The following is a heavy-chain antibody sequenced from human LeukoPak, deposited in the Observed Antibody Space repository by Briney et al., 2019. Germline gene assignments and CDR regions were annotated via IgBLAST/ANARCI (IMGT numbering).Heavy chain of an antibody. D-gene: IGHD4-17*01. CDR2: ISFTGGT. CDR3: ARTDDYGHFDY. CDR1: SGSISNSY. J-gene: IGHJ4*02. Sequence: PSETLSLTCTVSSGSISNSYWSWIRQPPGKGLEWIGHISFTGGTTYNPSLESRVTISLDTSKHQFSLRLTSVTAADTAVYYCARTDDYGHFDYWGQGTLVTVSS. V-gene: IGHV4-59*01.